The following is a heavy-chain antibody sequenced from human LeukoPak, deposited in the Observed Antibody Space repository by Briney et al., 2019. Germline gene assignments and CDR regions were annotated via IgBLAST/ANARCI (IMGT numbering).Heavy chain of an antibody. J-gene: IGHJ4*02. CDR1: GFTFSSYE. CDR2: ISSSGSTI. D-gene: IGHD3-10*01. V-gene: IGHV3-48*03. CDR3: AREDNYSSPIDY. Sequence: EGSLRLSCAASGFTFSSYEMNWVRQAPGKGLEWVSYISSSGSTIYYADSVKGRFTISRDNAKNSLYLQMNSLRAGDTAVYFCAREDNYSSPIDYWGQGTLVTVSS.